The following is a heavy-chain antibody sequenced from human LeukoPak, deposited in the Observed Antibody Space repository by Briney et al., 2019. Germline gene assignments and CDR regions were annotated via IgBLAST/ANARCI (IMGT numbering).Heavy chain of an antibody. D-gene: IGHD4-17*01. CDR2: ISSSGSYI. J-gene: IGHJ4*02. CDR3: ARGYYGDPSQVYYFDY. V-gene: IGHV3-21*01. CDR1: GFTFSSYS. Sequence: GGSLRLSCAASGFTFSSYSMNWVRQAPGKGLEWVSSISSSGSYIYYADSVKGRFTISRDNAKNSLYLQMNSLRAGDTAVYYCARGYYGDPSQVYYFDYWGQGTLVTVSS.